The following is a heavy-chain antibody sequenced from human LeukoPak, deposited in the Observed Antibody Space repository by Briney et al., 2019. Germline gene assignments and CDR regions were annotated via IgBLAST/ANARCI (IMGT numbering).Heavy chain of an antibody. CDR2: INHSGST. J-gene: IGHJ4*02. Sequence: SETLSLTCTVSSGSFRTYYWSWIRQPPGKGLEWIGEINHSGSTNYNPSLKSRVTISVDTSKNQFSLKLSSVTAADTAVYYCARHVVTMVRGVIIGSLGIDYWGQGTLVTVSS. CDR1: SGSFRTYY. V-gene: IGHV4-34*01. CDR3: ARHVVTMVRGVIIGSLGIDY. D-gene: IGHD3-10*01.